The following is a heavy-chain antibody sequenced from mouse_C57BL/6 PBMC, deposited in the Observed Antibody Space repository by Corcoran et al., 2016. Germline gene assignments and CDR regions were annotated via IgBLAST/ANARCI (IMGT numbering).Heavy chain of an antibody. V-gene: IGHV1-18*01. CDR3: AREASNYGWAY. J-gene: IGHJ3*01. CDR1: GYTFTDYN. D-gene: IGHD2-5*01. CDR2: INPNNVGT. Sequence: EVQLQQSGPELVTPGASVKIPCKSSGYTFTDYNMDGVKQSHGKSLEWIGDINPNNVGTIYNQKFKGKATWTVDKSSSTASMELRSRTSEDTGVYDCAREASNYGWAYWGQGTLVAVSA.